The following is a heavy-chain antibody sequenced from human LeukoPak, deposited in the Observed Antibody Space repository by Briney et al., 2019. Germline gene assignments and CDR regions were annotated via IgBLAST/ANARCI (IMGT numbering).Heavy chain of an antibody. D-gene: IGHD2-15*01. CDR2: IYHSGST. CDR1: GYSISSGYY. CDR3: AGEEAATYIDY. V-gene: IGHV4-38-2*02. Sequence: SETLSLTCTVSGYSISSGYYWGWIRPPPGKGLEWIGSIYHSGSTYYNPSLKSRVTISVDTSKNQFSLKLSSVTAADTAVYYCAGEEAATYIDYWGQGTLVTVSS. J-gene: IGHJ4*02.